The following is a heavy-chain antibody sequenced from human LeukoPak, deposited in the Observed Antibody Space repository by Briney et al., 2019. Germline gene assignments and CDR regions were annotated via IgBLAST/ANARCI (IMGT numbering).Heavy chain of an antibody. CDR1: GGSISSSSYY. CDR3: ARSVPYSGYVATDY. D-gene: IGHD5-12*01. J-gene: IGHJ4*02. CDR2: IYYSGST. V-gene: IGHV4-39*07. Sequence: PSETLSLTCTVSGGSISSSSYYWGWIRQPPGKGLEWIGSIYYSGSTYYNPSLKSRVTISVDTSKNQFSLKLSSVTAADTAMYYCARSVPYSGYVATDYWGQGTLVTVSS.